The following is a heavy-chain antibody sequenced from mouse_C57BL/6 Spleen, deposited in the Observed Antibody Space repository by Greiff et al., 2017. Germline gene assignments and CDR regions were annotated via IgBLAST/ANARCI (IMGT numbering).Heavy chain of an antibody. J-gene: IGHJ2*01. D-gene: IGHD2-5*01. CDR3: ARGYYSNTDY. V-gene: IGHV1-61*01. CDR1: GYTFTSYW. Sequence: QVQLQQPGAELVRPGSSVKLSCKASGYTFTSYWMDWVKQRPGQGLEWIGNIYPSDSETHYNQKFKDKATLTVDKSSSTAYMQLSSLTSEDSAVYYCARGYYSNTDYWGQGTTLTVSS. CDR2: IYPSDSET.